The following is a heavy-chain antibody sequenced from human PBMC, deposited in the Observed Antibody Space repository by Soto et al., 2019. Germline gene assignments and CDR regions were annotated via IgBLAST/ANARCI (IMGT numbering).Heavy chain of an antibody. CDR3: ARVSPEYSSSWSLPGYYYYYMDV. Sequence: GGSLRLSCAASGFTFSSYWMHWVRQAPGKGLVWVSRINSDGSSTSYADSVKGRFTISRDNAKNTLYLQMNSLRAEDTAVYYCARVSPEYSSSWSLPGYYYYYMDVWGKGTTVTVSS. J-gene: IGHJ6*03. CDR2: INSDGSST. D-gene: IGHD6-13*01. V-gene: IGHV3-74*01. CDR1: GFTFSSYW.